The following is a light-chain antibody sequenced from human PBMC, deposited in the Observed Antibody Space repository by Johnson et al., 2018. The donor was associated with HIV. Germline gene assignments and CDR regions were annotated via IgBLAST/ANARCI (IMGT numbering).Light chain of an antibody. CDR2: ENN. V-gene: IGLV1-51*02. CDR1: SSNIGNNY. CDR3: GTWDSIHYV. J-gene: IGLJ1*01. Sequence: SVFTQPPSVSAAPGQKVTISCSGSSSNIGNNYVSWYQQLPGTAPKLLIYENNKRPSGIPDRFSGSKSGTSATLGITGLQTGDEADYYCGTWDSIHYVFGTGTKVSGL.